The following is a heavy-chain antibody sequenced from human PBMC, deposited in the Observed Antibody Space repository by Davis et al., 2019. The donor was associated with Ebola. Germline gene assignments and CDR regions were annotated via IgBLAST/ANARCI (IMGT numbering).Heavy chain of an antibody. V-gene: IGHV1-46*01. J-gene: IGHJ3*02. D-gene: IGHD3-22*01. CDR2: INPITGGT. CDR1: GYRFTSYY. CDR3: AREGGRYYDSSGYVFDI. Sequence: ASVQVSCKASGYRFTSYYMHWVRQAPGQGLEWMGIINPITGGTSYAQNFQVRVNMTRDTSTNTVYMELSSLRSEDTAVYYCAREGGRYYDSSGYVFDIWGQGTMVKASS.